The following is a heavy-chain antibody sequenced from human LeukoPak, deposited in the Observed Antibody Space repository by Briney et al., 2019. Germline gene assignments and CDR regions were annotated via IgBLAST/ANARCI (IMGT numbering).Heavy chain of an antibody. Sequence: GGSLRLSCAASGFTFDDYAMHWVRQAPGKGLEWVSGISWNSGSIGYADSVKGRFTISRDNAKNSLYLQMNSLRAEDTAVYYCARSRPTDYWGQGTLVTVSS. V-gene: IGHV3-9*01. CDR3: ARSRPTDY. CDR2: ISWNSGSI. D-gene: IGHD5-24*01. CDR1: GFTFDDYA. J-gene: IGHJ4*02.